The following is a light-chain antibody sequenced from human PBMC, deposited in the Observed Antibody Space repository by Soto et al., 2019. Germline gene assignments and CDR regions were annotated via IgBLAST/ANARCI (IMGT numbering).Light chain of an antibody. Sequence: NFMLTQPHSVSESPGKTVSISCTSSSGSIASNYVQWYQQRPGSSPTTVIYEDNQRPSGVPDRFSGSIDSSSNSASLTISGLETEDEADYFCQSYDATNQVFGGGTKLTVL. J-gene: IGLJ3*02. V-gene: IGLV6-57*01. CDR2: EDN. CDR3: QSYDATNQV. CDR1: SGSIASNY.